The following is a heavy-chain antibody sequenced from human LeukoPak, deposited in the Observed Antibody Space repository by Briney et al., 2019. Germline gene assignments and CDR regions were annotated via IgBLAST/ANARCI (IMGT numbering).Heavy chain of an antibody. CDR1: GFTFSDHY. CDR3: AKLARIAAAGRNAFDI. J-gene: IGHJ3*02. Sequence: GGSLRLSCAASGFTFSDHYMSWIRQAPGKGLEWVSYISSSGSTIYYADSVKGRFTISRDNAKNSLYLQMNSLRAEDTAVYYCAKLARIAAAGRNAFDIWGQGTMVTVSS. V-gene: IGHV3-11*01. D-gene: IGHD6-13*01. CDR2: ISSSGSTI.